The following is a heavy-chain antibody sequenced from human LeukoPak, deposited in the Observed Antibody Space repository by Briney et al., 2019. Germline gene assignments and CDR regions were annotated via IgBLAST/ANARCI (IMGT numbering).Heavy chain of an antibody. CDR3: ARAQHSGRRHYYYMDV. CDR1: GITFSSYG. D-gene: IGHD1-14*01. Sequence: GGSLRLSCAASGITFSSYGMHWVRQAPGKGLEWVSSISSSSSYIYYADSVKGRFTISRDNAKNSLYLQMNSLRAEDTAVYYCARAQHSGRRHYYYMDVWGKGTTVTASS. V-gene: IGHV3-21*01. J-gene: IGHJ6*03. CDR2: ISSSSSYI.